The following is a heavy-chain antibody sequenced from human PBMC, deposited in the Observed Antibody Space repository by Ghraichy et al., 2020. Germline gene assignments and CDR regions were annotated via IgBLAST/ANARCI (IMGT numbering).Heavy chain of an antibody. Sequence: GGSLRLSCAASGFTFRSYSMNWVRQAPGKGLEWVSSIGSSSTYIYCADSLKGRFTISRDNAKNSLYLQMNSLRAEDTAVYYCARYSNPNNYYYYGMDVWGQGTTVTVSS. D-gene: IGHD4-11*01. CDR1: GFTFRSYS. J-gene: IGHJ6*02. CDR2: IGSSSTYI. CDR3: ARYSNPNNYYYYGMDV. V-gene: IGHV3-21*01.